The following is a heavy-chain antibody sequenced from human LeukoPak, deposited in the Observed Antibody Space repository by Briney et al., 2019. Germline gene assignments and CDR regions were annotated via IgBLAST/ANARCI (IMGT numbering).Heavy chain of an antibody. D-gene: IGHD3-10*01. Sequence: ASVKVTFNGSGGTFSSYAISWVRQAPGQGLEWMGGIIPIFGTANYAQKFQGRVTITADESTSTAYMELSSLRSEDTAVYYCAGEDPGAFDYWGQGTLVTVSS. CDR1: GGTFSSYA. V-gene: IGHV1-69*01. CDR3: AGEDPGAFDY. CDR2: IIPIFGTA. J-gene: IGHJ4*02.